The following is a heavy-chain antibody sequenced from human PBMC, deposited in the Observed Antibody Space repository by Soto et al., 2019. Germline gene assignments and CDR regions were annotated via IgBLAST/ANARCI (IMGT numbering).Heavy chain of an antibody. J-gene: IGHJ1*01. CDR3: TTDEVLLWFGEPSAAEYFQH. V-gene: IGHV3-15*01. Sequence: EVQLVESGGGLVKPGGSLRLSCAASGFTFSNAWMSWVRQAPGKGLEWVGRIKSKTDGGTTDYAAPVKGRFTISRDDSKNTLYLQMNSLKTEDTAVYYCTTDEVLLWFGEPSAAEYFQHWGQGTLVTVSS. D-gene: IGHD3-10*01. CDR1: GFTFSNAW. CDR2: IKSKTDGGTT.